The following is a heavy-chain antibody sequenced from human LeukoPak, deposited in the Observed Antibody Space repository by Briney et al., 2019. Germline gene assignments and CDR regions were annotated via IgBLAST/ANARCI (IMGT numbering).Heavy chain of an antibody. D-gene: IGHD2-21*01. Sequence: GGSLRLSCAASGFIFSNHWMHWVRQVPGKGLVWVSRISSDGRITNYADSVKGRFTISRDNAKNTLYLQMNSLRADDTAVYYCASPYCGRMACYGGTYWGQGTLVTVSS. V-gene: IGHV3-74*01. CDR3: ASPYCGRMACYGGTY. CDR2: ISSDGRIT. CDR1: GFIFSNHW. J-gene: IGHJ4*02.